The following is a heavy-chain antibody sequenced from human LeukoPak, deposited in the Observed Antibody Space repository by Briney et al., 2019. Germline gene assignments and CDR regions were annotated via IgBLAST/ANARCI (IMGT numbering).Heavy chain of an antibody. CDR3: AKDSITHYYDSSGYYRDY. CDR1: GFTFSSYA. J-gene: IGHJ4*02. V-gene: IGHV3-23*01. D-gene: IGHD3-22*01. CDR2: ISGSGGST. Sequence: PGGSLRLSCAASGFTFSSYAMSWVRQAPGKGLEWVSAISGSGGSTYYADSVKGRFTISRDNSKDTLYLQMNSLRAEDTAVCYCAKDSITHYYDSSGYYRDYWGQGTLVTVSS.